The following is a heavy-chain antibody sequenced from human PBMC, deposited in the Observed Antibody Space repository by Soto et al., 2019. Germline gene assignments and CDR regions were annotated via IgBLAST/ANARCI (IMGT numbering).Heavy chain of an antibody. D-gene: IGHD3-22*01. CDR1: GGSLSSSAYS. CDR2: IYQSGST. J-gene: IGHJ3*02. V-gene: IGHV4-30-2*01. CDR3: ARELLFYDSDGFSWDDAFDI. Sequence: PSATLSLTCAVSGGSLSSSAYSWSWIRQPPGKGLEWIGFIYQSGSTYYNPSLKSRVTMSLDGPKNQFSLKLSSVTAADTAVYYCARELLFYDSDGFSWDDAFDIWGQGTMVNVS.